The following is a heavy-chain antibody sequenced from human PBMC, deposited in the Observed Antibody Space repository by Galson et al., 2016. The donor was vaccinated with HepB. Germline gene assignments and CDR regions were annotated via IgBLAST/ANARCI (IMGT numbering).Heavy chain of an antibody. CDR1: GFSFYSFA. Sequence: SLRLSCAASGFSFYSFAMGWVRQAPGKGLEWVSGISDSGGNTWDADSVVGRFIISRDKSKNTLYLQLNRLRAEDTAVYYCAKVPLGERKVTFGAVRRKKGITFVDHWGQGTLVTVSS. J-gene: IGHJ4*02. D-gene: IGHD3-16*01. CDR2: ISDSGGNT. CDR3: AKVPLGERKVTFGAVRRKKGITFVDH. V-gene: IGHV3-23*01.